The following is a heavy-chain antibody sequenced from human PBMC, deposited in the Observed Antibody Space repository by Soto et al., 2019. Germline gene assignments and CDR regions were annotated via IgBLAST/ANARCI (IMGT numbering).Heavy chain of an antibody. CDR1: GYTFTSYA. CDR2: INSGNDNT. CDR3: AGRCSGGSCYSWPYGMDV. D-gene: IGHD2-15*01. Sequence: GSSVKVSCKASGYTFTSYAMHWVRQAPGQRLEWMGWINSGNDNTKYSQKFQGRVTITRDTSTSTVYMELSSLRSEDTAVYYCAGRCSGGSCYSWPYGMDVWGQGTTVTVSS. V-gene: IGHV1-3*01. J-gene: IGHJ6*02.